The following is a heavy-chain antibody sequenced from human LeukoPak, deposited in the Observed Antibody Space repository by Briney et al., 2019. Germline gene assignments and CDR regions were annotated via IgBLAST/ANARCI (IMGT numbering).Heavy chain of an antibody. Sequence: GGSLRLSCAASGFTFNSYAMNWVRQAPGKGLEWVSGISGSGGTTYYADSVKGRFTISRDNSKNTLYLQMNSLRAEDTAVYYCANSGGVTTPFDYWGQGTLVTVSS. J-gene: IGHJ4*02. V-gene: IGHV3-23*01. CDR3: ANSGGVTTPFDY. CDR2: ISGSGGTT. CDR1: GFTFNSYA. D-gene: IGHD4-17*01.